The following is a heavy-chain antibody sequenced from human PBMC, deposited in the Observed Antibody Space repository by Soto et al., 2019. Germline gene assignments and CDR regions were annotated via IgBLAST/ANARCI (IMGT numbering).Heavy chain of an antibody. D-gene: IGHD6-19*01. V-gene: IGHV1-3*01. Sequence: ASVKVLCKASGYTFTSYAMHWVRQAPGQRLEWMGWINAGNGNTKYSQKFQGRVTITRDTSASTAYMELSSLRSEDTAVYYCARYITGWYRGYFDYWGQGTLVTVSS. CDR2: INAGNGNT. CDR3: ARYITGWYRGYFDY. CDR1: GYTFTSYA. J-gene: IGHJ4*02.